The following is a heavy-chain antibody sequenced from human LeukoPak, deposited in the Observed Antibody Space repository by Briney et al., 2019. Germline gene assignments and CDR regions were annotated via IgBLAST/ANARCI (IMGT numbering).Heavy chain of an antibody. CDR2: IYYSGST. CDR3: ARDSGYCSGGSCPDNWFDP. D-gene: IGHD2-15*01. Sequence: SETLSLTCTVSGGSISSYYWSWIRQPPGKGLEWIGYIYYSGSTNYNPSLKSRVTISVDPSKNQFSLKLSSVTAAATAVYYCARDSGYCSGGSCPDNWFDPWGQGTLATVYS. J-gene: IGHJ5*02. V-gene: IGHV4-59*01. CDR1: GGSISSYY.